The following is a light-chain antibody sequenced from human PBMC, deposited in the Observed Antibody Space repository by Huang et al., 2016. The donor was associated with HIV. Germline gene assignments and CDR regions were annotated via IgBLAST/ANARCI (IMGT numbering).Light chain of an antibody. CDR1: QSIGRY. J-gene: IGKJ1*01. CDR2: DAS. CDR3: QQRNNWPPWT. V-gene: IGKV3-11*01. Sequence: EIVLTQSPATLSLSPGEGATLSCRASQSIGRYLAWYQQRPGQATRLRIYDASVRATGIPSRFSGRGSGTDFTLTISSLEPEDFAVYYCQQRNNWPPWTFGQGTKVELK.